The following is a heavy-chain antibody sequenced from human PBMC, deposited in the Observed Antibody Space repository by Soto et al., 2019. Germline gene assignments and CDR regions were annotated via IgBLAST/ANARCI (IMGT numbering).Heavy chain of an antibody. CDR2: IVVGSGNT. V-gene: IGHV1-58*02. Sequence: SVKVSCKASGYTFTSDGISWVRQARGQRLEWIGWIVVGSGNTNYAQKFQERVTITRDMSTSTAYMELSSLRSEDTAVYYCAAEGVATTEGLDYWGQGTLVTVSS. CDR1: GYTFTSDG. J-gene: IGHJ4*02. D-gene: IGHD5-12*01. CDR3: AAEGVATTEGLDY.